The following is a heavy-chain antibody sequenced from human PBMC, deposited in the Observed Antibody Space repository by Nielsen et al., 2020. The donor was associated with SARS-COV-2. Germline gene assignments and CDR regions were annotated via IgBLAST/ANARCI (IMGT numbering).Heavy chain of an antibody. V-gene: IGHV3-66*01. CDR3: ARVRMGSSSWYYDY. Sequence: GESLKISCAASGFTVSSNYMSWVRQAPGKGLEWVSVIYSGGSTYYADSVKGRFTISRDNSKNTLYLQMNSLRAEDTAVYYCARVRMGSSSWYYDYWGQGTLVTVSS. J-gene: IGHJ4*02. CDR1: GFTVSSNY. D-gene: IGHD6-13*01. CDR2: IYSGGST.